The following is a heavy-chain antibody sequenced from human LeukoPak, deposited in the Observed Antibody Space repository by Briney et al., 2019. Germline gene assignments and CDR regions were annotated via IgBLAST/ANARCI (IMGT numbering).Heavy chain of an antibody. CDR1: GGTFSSYT. CDR3: ARDPTTIAVAGTHWFDP. Sequence: SVKVSCKASGGTFSSYTISWVRQAPGQGLEWMGRSIPILGIANYAQKFQGRVTITADKSTSTAYMELSSLRSEDTAVYYCARDPTTIAVAGTHWFDPWGQGTLVTVSS. D-gene: IGHD6-19*01. J-gene: IGHJ5*02. CDR2: SIPILGIA. V-gene: IGHV1-69*04.